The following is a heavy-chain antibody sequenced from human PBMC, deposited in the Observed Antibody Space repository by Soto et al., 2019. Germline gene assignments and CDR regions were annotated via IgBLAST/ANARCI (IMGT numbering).Heavy chain of an antibody. J-gene: IGHJ4*02. CDR1: GGTFSSYA. Sequence: GASVKVSCKASGGTFSSYAISWVRQAPGQGLEWMGGIIPIFGTANYAQKFQGRVTITADESTSTAYMELSSLRSEDTAVYYCARGWRDFWSGYYYFDYWGQGTLVTVS. CDR3: ARGWRDFWSGYYYFDY. V-gene: IGHV1-69*13. CDR2: IIPIFGTA. D-gene: IGHD3-3*01.